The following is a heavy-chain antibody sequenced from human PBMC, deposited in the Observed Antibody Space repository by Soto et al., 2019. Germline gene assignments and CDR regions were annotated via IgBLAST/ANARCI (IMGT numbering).Heavy chain of an antibody. Sequence: LRLSCAASGFIFTSYTMNWVRQAPGKGLEWVASITSGNGYIYYADSVKGRFTISRDNAKKSVYLQMNSLRADDTGVFYCARGSSSETIDYWGQGTLVTVSS. V-gene: IGHV3-21*01. D-gene: IGHD6-25*01. J-gene: IGHJ4*02. CDR2: ITSGNGYI. CDR3: ARGSSSETIDY. CDR1: GFIFTSYT.